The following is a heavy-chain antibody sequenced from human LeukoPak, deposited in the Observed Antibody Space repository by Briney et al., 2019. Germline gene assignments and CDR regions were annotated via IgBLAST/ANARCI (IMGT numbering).Heavy chain of an antibody. CDR2: IYSGGST. Sequence: WGSLRLSCAASGFTVSSNYMSWVRQAPGKGLEWISVIYSGGSTYYADSVKGRFTISRDNSKNTLYLQMNSLRAEDTAVYYCARDQRIYYNSSGYRRTGDYWGQGTLVTVSS. V-gene: IGHV3-66*01. J-gene: IGHJ4*02. CDR1: GFTVSSNY. CDR3: ARDQRIYYNSSGYRRTGDY. D-gene: IGHD3-22*01.